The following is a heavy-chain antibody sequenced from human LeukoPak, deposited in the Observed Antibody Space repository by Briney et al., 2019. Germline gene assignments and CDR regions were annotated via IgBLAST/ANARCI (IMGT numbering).Heavy chain of an antibody. J-gene: IGHJ3*01. CDR2: IKKDGKEK. CDR1: GFRLSGFV. V-gene: IGHV3-7*01. D-gene: IGHD3-22*01. CDR3: VRDPYYDGPSYGAFNF. Sequence: GGSLRLSCTASGFRLSGFVMTGVGQAQGKGREGGAKIKKDGKEKVYVDSVKGGFTILRDNAKNSLFLQMNTLRAEDTAVYYCVRDPYYDGPSYGAFNFWGQGTIVTVSS.